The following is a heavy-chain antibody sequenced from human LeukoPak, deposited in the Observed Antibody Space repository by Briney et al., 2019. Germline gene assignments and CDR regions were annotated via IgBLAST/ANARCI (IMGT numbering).Heavy chain of an antibody. J-gene: IGHJ4*02. Sequence: SETLSLTCTVSGGSISSYYWGWIRQPPGKGLEWIGYIYYSGSTNYNPSLKSRVTISVDTSKNQFSLKLSSVTAADTAVYYCASIPRIQLWYYFDYWGQGTLVTVSS. CDR3: ASIPRIQLWYYFDY. CDR2: IYYSGST. D-gene: IGHD5-18*01. CDR1: GGSISSYY. V-gene: IGHV4-59*01.